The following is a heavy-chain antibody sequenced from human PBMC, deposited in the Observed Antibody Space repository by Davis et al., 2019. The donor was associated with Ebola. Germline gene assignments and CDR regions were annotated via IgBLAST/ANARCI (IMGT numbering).Heavy chain of an antibody. J-gene: IGHJ4*02. CDR1: GFTFDDYA. D-gene: IGHD2-15*01. CDR2: ISYDGSNK. V-gene: IGHV3-30-3*01. Sequence: GESLKISCAASGFTFDDYAMHWVRQAPGKGLEWVAVISYDGSNKYYADSVKGRFTISRDNSKNTLYLQMNSLRAEDTAVYYCAIPDCSGANCYSVYIKNWGQGTLVTVSS. CDR3: AIPDCSGANCYSVYIKN.